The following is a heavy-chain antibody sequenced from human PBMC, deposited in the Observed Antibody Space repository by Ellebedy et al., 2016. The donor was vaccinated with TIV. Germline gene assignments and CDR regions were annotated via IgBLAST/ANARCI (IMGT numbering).Heavy chain of an antibody. D-gene: IGHD3-10*01. CDR2: IIHNGST. J-gene: IGHJ4*02. V-gene: IGHV4-34*01. CDR1: GGSFSGYF. CDR3: ARGIYGSGTIDY. Sequence: GSLRLSCAVYGGSFSGYFWSWIRQPPGKGLQWIGEIIHNGSTNYNPSLKSQITISVDTSKNQFSLKMSSVTAADTAVYYCARGIYGSGTIDYWGQGTLVTVSS.